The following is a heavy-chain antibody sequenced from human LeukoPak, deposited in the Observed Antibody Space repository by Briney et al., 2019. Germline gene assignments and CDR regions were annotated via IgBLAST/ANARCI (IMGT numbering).Heavy chain of an antibody. CDR2: ISYDGSNK. J-gene: IGHJ4*02. D-gene: IGHD3-10*01. CDR3: AKDQEVLWFGELLSNVDY. V-gene: IGHV3-30*18. CDR1: GLTFSSYG. Sequence: GGSLRLSCAASGLTFSSYGMHWVRQAPGKGLEWVAVISYDGSNKYYADSVKGRFTISRDNSKNTLYLQMNSLRAEDTAVYYCAKDQEVLWFGELLSNVDYWGQGTLVTVSS.